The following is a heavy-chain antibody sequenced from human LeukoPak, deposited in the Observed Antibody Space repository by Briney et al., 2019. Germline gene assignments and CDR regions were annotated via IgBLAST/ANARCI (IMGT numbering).Heavy chain of an antibody. CDR3: ARPLKEGGYYYGMDV. Sequence: GGSLRLSCAASGFTFSKYAMFWVRQAPGKGLEFVSAISSHGSSTYYANSLKGIFNISRDNSKNTLYLQMRSLRPEDTAVYYCARPLKEGGYYYGMDVWGQGTTVTVSS. V-gene: IGHV3-64*01. CDR1: GFTFSKYA. D-gene: IGHD3-16*01. J-gene: IGHJ6*02. CDR2: ISSHGSST.